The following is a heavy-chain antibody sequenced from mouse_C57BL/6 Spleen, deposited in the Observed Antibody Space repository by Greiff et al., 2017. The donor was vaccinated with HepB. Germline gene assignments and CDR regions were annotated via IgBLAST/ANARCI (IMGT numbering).Heavy chain of an antibody. CDR2: IYPSDSET. J-gene: IGHJ2*01. CDR1: GYTFTSYW. CDR3: ARAYYGPYFDY. D-gene: IGHD2-10*01. Sequence: VQLQQPGAELVRPGSSVKLSCKASGYTFTSYWMDWVKQRPGQGLEWIGNIYPSDSETHYNQKFKDKATLTVDKSSSTAYMQLSSLTSEDSAVYYCARAYYGPYFDYWGQGTTLTVSS. V-gene: IGHV1-61*01.